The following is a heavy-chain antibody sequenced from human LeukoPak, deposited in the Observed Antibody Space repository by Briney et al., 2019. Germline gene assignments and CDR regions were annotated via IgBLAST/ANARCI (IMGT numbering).Heavy chain of an antibody. V-gene: IGHV3-30*02. CDR1: GFTFSNYG. CDR3: AKEIDTSGYSPFDY. Sequence: GGSLRLSCAASGFTFSNYGMLWVRQAPGKGLEWVAFIRYDGSNKYHVASVKGRFTISRDNSKNTLYLQVNSLRAEDTAVYYCAKEIDTSGYSPFDYWGQGTLVTVSS. J-gene: IGHJ4*02. D-gene: IGHD3-22*01. CDR2: IRYDGSNK.